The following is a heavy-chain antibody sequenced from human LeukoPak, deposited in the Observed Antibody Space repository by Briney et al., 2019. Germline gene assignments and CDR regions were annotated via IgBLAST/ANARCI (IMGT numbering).Heavy chain of an antibody. CDR3: AKDSNAPLYGMDV. CDR1: GFTFSSYA. D-gene: IGHD4-11*01. CDR2: ISGSGGST. V-gene: IGHV3-23*01. Sequence: GGSPRLSCAASGFTFSSYAMSWVRQAPGKGLEWVSAISGSGGSTYYADSVKGRFTISRDNSKNTLYLQMNSLRAEDTAVYYCAKDSNAPLYGMDVWGQGTTVTVSS. J-gene: IGHJ6*02.